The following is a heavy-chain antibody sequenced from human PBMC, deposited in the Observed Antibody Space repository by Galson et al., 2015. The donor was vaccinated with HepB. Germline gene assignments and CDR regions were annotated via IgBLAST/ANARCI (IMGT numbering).Heavy chain of an antibody. J-gene: IGHJ4*02. D-gene: IGHD3-10*01. CDR3: AKGAASYYYGSGILDS. CDR1: GFTFSSYA. Sequence: SCAASGFTFSSYAMNWVRQAPGKGLEWVSTISAGSVSTFYADSVRGRFTISRDNSKNMLYLHMNSLRVEDTAVYYCAKGAASYYYGSGILDSWGQGTLLTVSS. V-gene: IGHV3-23*01. CDR2: ISAGSVST.